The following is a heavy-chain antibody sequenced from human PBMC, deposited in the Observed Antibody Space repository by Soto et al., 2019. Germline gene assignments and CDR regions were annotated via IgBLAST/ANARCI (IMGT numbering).Heavy chain of an antibody. CDR2: SGSGYSI. D-gene: IGHD6-13*01. Sequence: PGGSLRLSCTASGFSVGRYGMSWVRQAPGKGLECVSSSGSGYSIFYADSVKGRFTVSRDNSKNTLFLQMNSLRAEDTAVYYCEKGRGSSWSVVFFDYWGQGALVTVSS. V-gene: IGHV3-23*01. CDR3: EKGRGSSWSVVFFDY. J-gene: IGHJ4*02. CDR1: GFSVGRYG.